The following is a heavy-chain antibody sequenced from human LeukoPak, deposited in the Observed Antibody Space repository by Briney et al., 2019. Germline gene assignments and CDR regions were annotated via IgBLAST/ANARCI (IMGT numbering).Heavy chain of an antibody. CDR2: INHSGST. V-gene: IGHV4-34*01. J-gene: IGHJ4*02. CDR3: ARHEKNGGYYDN. D-gene: IGHD3-22*01. Sequence: PSETLSLTCAVYGGSFSGYYWSWIRQPPGKGLEWIGEINHSGSTNYNPSLKSRVTISVDTSKNQFSLQLRSVTAADTAVYYCARHEKNGGYYDNWGQGTLVTVSS. CDR1: GGSFSGYY.